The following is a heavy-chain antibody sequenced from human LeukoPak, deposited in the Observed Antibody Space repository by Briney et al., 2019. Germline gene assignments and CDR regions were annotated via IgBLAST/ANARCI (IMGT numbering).Heavy chain of an antibody. CDR2: IYHSGST. V-gene: IGHV4-30-2*01. D-gene: IGHD3-10*01. J-gene: IGHJ5*02. CDR1: GGSISSGGYS. Sequence: SETLSLTCAVSGGSISSGGYSWSWLRQPPGKGLEWIGYIYHSGSTYYNPSLKSRVTISVDRSKNQFSLKLSSVTAADTAVYYCARVLPTGYYYGSGSYSFWFDPWGQGTLVTVSS. CDR3: ARVLPTGYYYGSGSYSFWFDP.